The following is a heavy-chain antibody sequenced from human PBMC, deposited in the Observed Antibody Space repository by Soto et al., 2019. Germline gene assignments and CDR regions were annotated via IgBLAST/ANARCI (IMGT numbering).Heavy chain of an antibody. Sequence: QVQLVQSGAAVRQPASSVKVSCKTSGGTVSSYALSWVRQDPGQGLEWMGVIVPIVDTSTYAQKFQGRVTITADESTSTVYLELSSLRSDDTAVYYCVRVVAIPGYPDNWGQGTLVTVSS. D-gene: IGHD5-12*01. CDR3: VRVVAIPGYPDN. CDR2: IVPIVDTS. V-gene: IGHV1-69*12. CDR1: GGTVSSYA. J-gene: IGHJ4*02.